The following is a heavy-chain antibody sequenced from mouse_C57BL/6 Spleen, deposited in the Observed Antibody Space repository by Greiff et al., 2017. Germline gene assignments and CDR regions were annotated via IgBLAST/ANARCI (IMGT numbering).Heavy chain of an antibody. CDR1: GYSFTGYY. CDR3: ATYPS. CDR2: FNPSTGGT. Sequence: EVQLQESGPELVKPGASVKISCKASGYSFTGYYMNWVKQSPEKSLEWIGEFNPSTGGTTYNQKFKAKATLTVDKSSSTAYMQLKSLTSEDSAVYYCATYPSWGQGTLVTVSA. J-gene: IGHJ3*01. V-gene: IGHV1-42*01.